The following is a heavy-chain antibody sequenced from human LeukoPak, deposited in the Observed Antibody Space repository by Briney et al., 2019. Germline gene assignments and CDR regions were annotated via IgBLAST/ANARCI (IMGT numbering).Heavy chain of an antibody. D-gene: IGHD3-10*01. CDR3: ARDAGAGTPFDY. V-gene: IGHV3-74*01. CDR2: ITSDGSDT. Sequence: GGSLRLSCAASGFTFSNYWIHWVRQVPGKGLLGVSRITSDGSDTRYADSVRGRFTISRDNSKNMVYLQMNSLRAEDTAVYYCARDAGAGTPFDYWGQGTLVTVSS. CDR1: GFTFSNYW. J-gene: IGHJ4*02.